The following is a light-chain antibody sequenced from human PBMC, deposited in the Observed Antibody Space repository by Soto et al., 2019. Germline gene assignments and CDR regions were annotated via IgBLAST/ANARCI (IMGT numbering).Light chain of an antibody. CDR3: QQYDSVPFT. CDR1: RDISNF. Sequence: DIQMTQSPSSLSASVGDRVTITCQANRDISNFLNWYQHKPGTAPKLLIYEASNLEPGLPSRFSGSGSGTDFTLTISSLQPQDIATYYCQQYDSVPFTFGQGTKVKIK. J-gene: IGKJ2*01. V-gene: IGKV1-33*01. CDR2: EAS.